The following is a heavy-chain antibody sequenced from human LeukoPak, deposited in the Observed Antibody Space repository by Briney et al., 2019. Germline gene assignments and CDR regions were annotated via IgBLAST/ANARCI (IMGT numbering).Heavy chain of an antibody. Sequence: ASVKVSCKTSGYIFTSYGISWVRQAPGQGLEWMGWINAYNGNTNYAQKLQGRVTMTTDTSTSTAYMELRSLRSDDTAVYYCASSQIFGVATYYYYYYGMDVWGQGTTVTVSS. J-gene: IGHJ6*02. V-gene: IGHV1-18*01. D-gene: IGHD3-3*01. CDR1: GYIFTSYG. CDR3: ASSQIFGVATYYYYYYGMDV. CDR2: INAYNGNT.